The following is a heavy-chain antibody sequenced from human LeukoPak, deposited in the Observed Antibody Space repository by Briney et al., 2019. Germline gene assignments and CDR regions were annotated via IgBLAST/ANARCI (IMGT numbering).Heavy chain of an antibody. CDR3: ARVSVVAGRDNAFDI. D-gene: IGHD6-19*01. Sequence: SEALSLTCAVYGGSFSGYYWSWIRQPPGKGLEWIGEINHSGSTNYSPSLKSRVTISVDTSKNQFSLKLSSVTAADTAVYYCARVSVVAGRDNAFDIWGQGTMVTVSS. CDR1: GGSFSGYY. V-gene: IGHV4-34*01. J-gene: IGHJ3*02. CDR2: INHSGST.